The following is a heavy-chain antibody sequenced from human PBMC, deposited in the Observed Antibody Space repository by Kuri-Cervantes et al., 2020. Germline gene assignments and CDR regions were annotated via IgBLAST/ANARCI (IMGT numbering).Heavy chain of an antibody. V-gene: IGHV4-61*05. CDR1: GGSISSSSYY. J-gene: IGHJ4*02. CDR3: ARASQEELRLL. CDR2: IYYSGST. Sequence: GSLRLSCTVSGGSISSSSYYWGWIRQPPGKGLEWIGYIYYSGSTNYNPSLKSRVTISVDTSKNQFSLKLSSVTAADTAVYYCARASQEELRLLWGQGTLVTVSS. D-gene: IGHD1-7*01.